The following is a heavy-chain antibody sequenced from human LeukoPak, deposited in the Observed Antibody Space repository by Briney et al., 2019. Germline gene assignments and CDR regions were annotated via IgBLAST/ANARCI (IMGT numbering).Heavy chain of an antibody. J-gene: IGHJ4*02. V-gene: IGHV4-4*07. CDR1: GGSITPYY. D-gene: IGHD2/OR15-2a*01. CDR3: ARGFRHSTGWSLYYFDR. Sequence: SETLSLTCTVSGGSITPYYWSWVRQPTGRGLEWIGRIYASGSANYNSSLKSRVSMSVDTSKNQFSLNLSSVTAADTAVYYCARGFRHSTGWSLYYFDRWGQGILSPSPQ. CDR2: IYASGSA.